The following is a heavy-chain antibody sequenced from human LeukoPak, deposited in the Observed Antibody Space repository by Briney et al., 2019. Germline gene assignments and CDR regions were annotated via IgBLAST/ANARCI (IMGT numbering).Heavy chain of an antibody. J-gene: IGHJ4*02. Sequence: GGSLRLSCAASGFTFSSLEMDWVRQAPGKGLELIAYMSSRYNTRYYAESVRGRFTMSRDNAKNSLSLQMNGLRVEDTAVYYCARGLGRLGRRFGYLGQGTLVTVSS. CDR2: MSSRYNTR. CDR1: GFTFSSLE. CDR3: ARGLGRLGRRFGY. D-gene: IGHD3-16*01. V-gene: IGHV3-48*03.